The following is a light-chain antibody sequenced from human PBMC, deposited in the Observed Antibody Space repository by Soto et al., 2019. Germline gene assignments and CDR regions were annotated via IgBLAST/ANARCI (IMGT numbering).Light chain of an antibody. Sequence: IQMTQSPSTLPAFVGDRVTITCRASQSISSWLAWYQQKPGKAPKLLVYDATSLESGVSSRFSGSGYGTDFTLSINNLQPDDFATYYCQQYNRLITFGQGTRLE. J-gene: IGKJ5*01. V-gene: IGKV1-5*01. CDR1: QSISSW. CDR2: DAT. CDR3: QQYNRLIT.